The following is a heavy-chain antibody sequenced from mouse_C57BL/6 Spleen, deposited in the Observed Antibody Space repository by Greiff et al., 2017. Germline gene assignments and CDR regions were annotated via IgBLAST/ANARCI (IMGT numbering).Heavy chain of an antibody. V-gene: IGHV1-69*01. CDR1: GYTFTSYW. CDR2: IDPYDSDT. CDR3: ARFRTQRYFDV. J-gene: IGHJ1*03. Sequence: VQLQQPGAELVMPGASVKLSCKASGYTFTSYWMHWVKQRPGQGLEWIGEIDPYDSDTNYNQKFKGKSTLTVDKSSRTAYMQLSSLTSEDSAVYYCARFRTQRYFDVWGTGTTVTVSS.